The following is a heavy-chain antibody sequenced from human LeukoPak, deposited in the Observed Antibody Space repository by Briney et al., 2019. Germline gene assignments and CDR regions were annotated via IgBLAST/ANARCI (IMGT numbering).Heavy chain of an antibody. D-gene: IGHD5-24*01. Sequence: GGSLRLSCAASGFTFSSYSMNWVRQAPGKGLEWVSAISGSGGSTYYADSVKGRFTISRDNSKNTLYLQMNSLRAEDTAVYYCAKDQERWLQLFDYWGQGTLVTVSS. CDR3: AKDQERWLQLFDY. J-gene: IGHJ4*02. V-gene: IGHV3-23*01. CDR2: ISGSGGST. CDR1: GFTFSSYS.